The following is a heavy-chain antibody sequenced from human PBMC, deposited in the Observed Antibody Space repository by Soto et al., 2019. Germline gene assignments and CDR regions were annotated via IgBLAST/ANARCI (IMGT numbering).Heavy chain of an antibody. CDR3: ARQPCGSCYSHYYYYMDV. Sequence: SETLSLTCAVYGGSFSGYYWSWIRQPPGKGLEWIGEINYSGSTNYNPSLKSRVTISVDTSKNQFSLKLSSVTAADTAVYYCARQPCGSCYSHYYYYMDVWGKGTTVTVSS. V-gene: IGHV4-34*01. CDR2: INYSGST. CDR1: GGSFSGYY. D-gene: IGHD2-15*01. J-gene: IGHJ6*03.